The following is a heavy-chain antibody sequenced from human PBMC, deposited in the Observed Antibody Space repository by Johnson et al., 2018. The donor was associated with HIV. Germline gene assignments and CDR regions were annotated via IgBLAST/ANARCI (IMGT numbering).Heavy chain of an antibody. D-gene: IGHD5-12*01. CDR3: TTGLSSGKGAFDI. CDR2: ITYDGSNK. Sequence: QVQLVESGGGVVQPGRSLRLSCAASGFTFSSYAMHWVRQAPGKGLEWVAVITYDGSNKSYAAPVEGRFTISRDNAKNSLYLQMNSLKTEDTAVYYCTTGLSSGKGAFDIWGQGTMVTVSS. CDR1: GFTFSSYA. V-gene: IGHV3-30-3*01. J-gene: IGHJ3*02.